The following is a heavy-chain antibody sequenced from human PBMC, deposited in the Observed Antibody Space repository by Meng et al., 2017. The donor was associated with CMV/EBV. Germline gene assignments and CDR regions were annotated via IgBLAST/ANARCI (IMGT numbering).Heavy chain of an antibody. D-gene: IGHD1-26*01. Sequence: EVQLVESGGGRVKPGGSLRLSCAAAGFTFSSYSMNWVRQAPGKGLEWVSSISSSSSYIYYADSVKGRFTISRDNAKNSLYLQMNSLRAEDTAVYYCARSLREGARGFDYWGQGTLVTVAS. CDR3: ARSLREGARGFDY. CDR1: GFTFSSYS. CDR2: ISSSSSYI. V-gene: IGHV3-21*01. J-gene: IGHJ4*02.